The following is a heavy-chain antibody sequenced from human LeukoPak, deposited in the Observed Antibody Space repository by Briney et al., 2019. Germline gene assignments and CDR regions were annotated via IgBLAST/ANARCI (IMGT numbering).Heavy chain of an antibody. V-gene: IGHV4-34*01. CDR2: INHSGST. Sequence: SETLSLTCAVYGGSFSGYYWSWIRQPPGKGLEWIGEINHSGSTHYNPSLKSRVTISVDTSKNQFSLKLSSVTAADTAVYYCARAGELRFLEWSPYYFDYWGQGTLVTVSS. CDR3: ARAGELRFLEWSPYYFDY. D-gene: IGHD3-3*01. J-gene: IGHJ4*02. CDR1: GGSFSGYY.